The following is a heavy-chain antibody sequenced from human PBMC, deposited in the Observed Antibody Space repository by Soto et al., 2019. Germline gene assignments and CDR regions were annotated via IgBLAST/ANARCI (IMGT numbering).Heavy chain of an antibody. CDR2: IFYTGST. CDR3: AHFSDLEWFDP. Sequence: LSLTCTVSGGSISRYFWSWIRQSPGKGLEWIGYIFYTGSTTYNPSLKSRVTISIDTSKNQFSLKLSSLTAADTAVYYCAHFSDLEWFDPWGQGTLVTVS. D-gene: IGHD2-21*01. CDR1: GGSISRYF. J-gene: IGHJ5*02. V-gene: IGHV4-59*01.